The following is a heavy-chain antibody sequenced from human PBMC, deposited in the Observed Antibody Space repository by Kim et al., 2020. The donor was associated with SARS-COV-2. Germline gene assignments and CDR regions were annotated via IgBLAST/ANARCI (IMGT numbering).Heavy chain of an antibody. Sequence: PQSRVTISVDTSKNQFSLKRSSVTAADTAVYYCARHPSITMIVIAWYFDLWGRGTLVTVSS. D-gene: IGHD3-22*01. CDR3: ARHPSITMIVIAWYFDL. V-gene: IGHV4-39*01. J-gene: IGHJ2*01.